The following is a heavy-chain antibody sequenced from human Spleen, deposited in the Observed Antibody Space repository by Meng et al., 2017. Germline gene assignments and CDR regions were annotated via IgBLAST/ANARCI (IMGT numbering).Heavy chain of an antibody. CDR1: GYTFTGYS. J-gene: IGHJ4*02. V-gene: IGHV1-2*06. CDR3: AKDLSGSIDY. D-gene: IGHD2/OR15-2a*01. Sequence: QVQLVQSGAEVKKPGASAKVSCKASGYTFTGYSMHWVRQAPGQGLEWMGRINPDSGTNYAQRFQGRVTLTWDTSISTAYMDLSRLRSDDTAMYYCAKDLSGSIDYWGQGTLVTVSS. CDR2: INPDSGT.